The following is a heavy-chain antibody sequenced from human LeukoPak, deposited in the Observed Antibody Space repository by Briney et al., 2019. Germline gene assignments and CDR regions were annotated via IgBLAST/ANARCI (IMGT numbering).Heavy chain of an antibody. CDR3: GVTTD. CDR1: GYTFSSCS. CDR2: ISGSGGST. V-gene: IGHV3-23*01. D-gene: IGHD4-11*01. J-gene: IGHJ4*02. Sequence: PGGSLRLSCAASGYTFSSCSLSWVRQEPRKGLEWLSGISGSGGSTYYAHSVKGRFTISRDNSKNTLYLQMDSLRAEDTAVYYCGVTTDWGQGTLVTVSS.